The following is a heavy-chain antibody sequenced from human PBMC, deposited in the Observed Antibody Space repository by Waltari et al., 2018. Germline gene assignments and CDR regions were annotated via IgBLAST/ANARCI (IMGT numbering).Heavy chain of an antibody. CDR2: ISSSSSYI. Sequence: EVQLVESGGGLVKPGGSLRLSCAASGFTFSSYSMNWVRQAPGKGLEWVSSISSSSSYIYYADSVKGRFTISRDNAKNSLYLQMNSLRAEDTAVYYCARDPSYCGGDCYLFDYWGQGTLVTVSS. CDR1: GFTFSSYS. CDR3: ARDPSYCGGDCYLFDY. V-gene: IGHV3-21*01. J-gene: IGHJ4*02. D-gene: IGHD2-21*02.